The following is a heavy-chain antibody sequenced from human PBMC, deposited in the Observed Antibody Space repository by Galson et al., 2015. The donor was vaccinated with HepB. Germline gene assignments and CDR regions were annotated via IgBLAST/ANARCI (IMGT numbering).Heavy chain of an antibody. Sequence: SLRLSCAASGFTFSSYGMHWVRQAPGKGLEWVAVIWYDGSNKYYADSVKGRFTISRDNSKNTLYLQMNGLRAEDTAVYYCARPTTVTTRGWGESYYFDYWGQGTLVTVSS. V-gene: IGHV3-33*01. CDR3: ARPTTVTTRGWGESYYFDY. D-gene: IGHD4-17*01. J-gene: IGHJ4*02. CDR2: IWYDGSNK. CDR1: GFTFSSYG.